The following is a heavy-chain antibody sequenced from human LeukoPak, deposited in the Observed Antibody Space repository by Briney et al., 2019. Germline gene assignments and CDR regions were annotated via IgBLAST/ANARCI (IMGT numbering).Heavy chain of an antibody. J-gene: IGHJ4*02. D-gene: IGHD4-17*01. CDR1: GFTFGSYA. CDR2: ISGIGVAT. Sequence: GGSLRLSCAASGFTFGSYAMTWVRQAPGKGLEWVSVISGIGVATYYADSVRGRFTISRDNSKNTLYLQMNSLRAEDTAVYYCAKRAVTTFSSGFHYWGQGALVTVSS. CDR3: AKRAVTTFSSGFHY. V-gene: IGHV3-23*01.